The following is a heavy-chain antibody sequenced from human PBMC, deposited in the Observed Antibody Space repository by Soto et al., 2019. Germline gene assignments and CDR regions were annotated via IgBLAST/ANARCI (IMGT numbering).Heavy chain of an antibody. V-gene: IGHV4-59*01. D-gene: IGHD2-15*01. CDR2: IYYSGST. Sequence: SETLSLTCTVSGGSISSYCWSWIRQPPGKGLEWIGYIYYSGSTNYNPSLKSRVTISVDTSKNQFSLKLSSVTAADTAVYYCARSGYCSGGSCYPYYYYYYGMDVWGQGTTVTVSS. J-gene: IGHJ6*02. CDR3: ARSGYCSGGSCYPYYYYYYGMDV. CDR1: GGSISSYC.